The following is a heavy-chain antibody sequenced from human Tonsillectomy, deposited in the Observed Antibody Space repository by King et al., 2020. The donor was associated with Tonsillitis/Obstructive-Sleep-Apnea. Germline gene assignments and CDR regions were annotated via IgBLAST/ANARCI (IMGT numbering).Heavy chain of an antibody. CDR2: IIPILGIA. J-gene: IGHJ4*02. D-gene: IGHD6-13*01. CDR3: ASPSAGHSSSWKDPFDY. CDR1: GGTFSSYA. V-gene: IGHV1-69*04. Sequence: VQLVQSGAEVKKPGSSVKVSCKASGGTFSSYAISWVRQAPGQGLEWMGRIIPILGIANYAQKFQGRVTITADKSTSTAYMELSSLRSEDTAVYYCASPSAGHSSSWKDPFDYWGQGTLVTVSS.